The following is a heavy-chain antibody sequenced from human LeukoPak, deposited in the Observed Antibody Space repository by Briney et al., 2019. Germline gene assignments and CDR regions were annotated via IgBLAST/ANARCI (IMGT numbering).Heavy chain of an antibody. Sequence: PGGVLRLSCAASGVPLIRKYMRWGRQASGKGLEGVSVIYSGGSAYYADSVQGRFTISRDNSKNTVYLQMNSLRAEDTAVYYCARIVRASGFHFDYWGQGTLVTVSS. D-gene: IGHD6-19*01. J-gene: IGHJ4*02. CDR1: GVPLIRKY. V-gene: IGHV3-53*01. CDR2: IYSGGSA. CDR3: ARIVRASGFHFDY.